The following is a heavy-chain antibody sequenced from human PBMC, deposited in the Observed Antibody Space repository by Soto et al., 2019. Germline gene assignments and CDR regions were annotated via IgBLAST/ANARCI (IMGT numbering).Heavy chain of an antibody. CDR3: ARDPHPGYSRSWYPPLDY. Sequence: ASVKVSCKASGYTFTSYGISWVRQAPGQGLEWMGWISAYNGNTNYAQKLQGRVTMTTDTSTSTAYMELRSLRSDDTAVYYCARDPHPGYSRSWYPPLDYWGQGTLVTVSS. V-gene: IGHV1-18*01. D-gene: IGHD6-13*01. CDR2: ISAYNGNT. J-gene: IGHJ4*02. CDR1: GYTFTSYG.